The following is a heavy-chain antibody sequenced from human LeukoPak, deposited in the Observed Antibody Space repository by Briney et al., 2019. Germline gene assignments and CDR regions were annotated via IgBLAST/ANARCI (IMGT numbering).Heavy chain of an antibody. CDR3: ARTYSSGCFDY. CDR1: GHSFTSYW. D-gene: IGHD6-19*01. V-gene: IGHV5-10-1*01. Sequence: GESLKTSCKGSGHSFTSYWISWVRQMPGKGLEWMGRLDPSDSYTNYSPSFQGHVTIPADKSISPAYSQWRSLEAPDPAMLYFARTYSSGCFDYWGQGTLVTASS. CDR2: LDPSDSYT. J-gene: IGHJ4*02.